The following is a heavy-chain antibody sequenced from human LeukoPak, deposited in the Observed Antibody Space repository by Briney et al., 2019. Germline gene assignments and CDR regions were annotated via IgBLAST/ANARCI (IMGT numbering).Heavy chain of an antibody. CDR1: GGSFSGYY. D-gene: IGHD2-2*02. Sequence: SETLSLTCAVYGGSFSGYYWSWIRQPPGEGLEWIGEINHSGSTNYNPSLKSRVTISVDTSKNQFSLKLSSVTAADTAVYYCARGGIVVVPAAIQAYYYYGMDVWGQGTTVTVSS. CDR3: ARGGIVVVPAAIQAYYYYGMDV. J-gene: IGHJ6*02. V-gene: IGHV4-34*01. CDR2: INHSGST.